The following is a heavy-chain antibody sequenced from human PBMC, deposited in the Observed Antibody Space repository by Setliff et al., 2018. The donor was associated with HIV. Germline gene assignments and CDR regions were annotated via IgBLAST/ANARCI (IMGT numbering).Heavy chain of an antibody. Sequence: SETLSLTCTVSRGSISSSGFYWGWIRQPPGKGLEWIGSFYYSGSTFYTPSLKSRVTISVDTSKNHFSLKLSSVTAADTAVYYCAKDLSYYDSSGPIDYWGQGTLVTVSS. CDR3: AKDLSYYDSSGPIDY. J-gene: IGHJ4*02. D-gene: IGHD3-22*01. V-gene: IGHV4-39*07. CDR2: FYYSGST. CDR1: RGSISSSGFY.